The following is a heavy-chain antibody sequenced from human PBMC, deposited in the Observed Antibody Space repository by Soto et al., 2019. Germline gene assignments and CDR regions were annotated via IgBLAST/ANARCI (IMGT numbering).Heavy chain of an antibody. CDR1: GGSISSYY. J-gene: IGHJ4*02. D-gene: IGHD3-22*01. CDR2: IIYSGDI. Sequence: SETLSVTCTVSGGSISSYYWTWIRQPPWKGLEWIGSIIYSGDIMYNPSLQSRLTLFVDTSKNQFSLKLSSVTAADTAVYYCASSYYYDSSGYYDFDYWGQGTLVTVSS. CDR3: ASSYYYDSSGYYDFDY. V-gene: IGHV4-59*01.